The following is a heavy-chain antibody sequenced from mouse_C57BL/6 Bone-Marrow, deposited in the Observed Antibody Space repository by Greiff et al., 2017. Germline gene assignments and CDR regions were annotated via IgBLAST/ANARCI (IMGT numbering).Heavy chain of an antibody. Sequence: QVQLKEPGAELVRPGSSVKLSCKASGYTFTSYWMDWVKQRPGQGLEWIGNIYPSDSETHYNQKFKDKATLTVDKSSSTAYMQLSSLTSEDSAVYYCARITPYFDDWGQGTTLTVSS. CDR3: ARITPYFDD. J-gene: IGHJ2*01. CDR1: GYTFTSYW. V-gene: IGHV1-61*01. D-gene: IGHD2-4*01. CDR2: IYPSDSET.